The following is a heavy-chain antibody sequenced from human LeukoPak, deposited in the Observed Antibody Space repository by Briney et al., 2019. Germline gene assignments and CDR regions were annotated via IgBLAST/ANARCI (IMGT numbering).Heavy chain of an antibody. D-gene: IGHD6-13*01. CDR3: ARRFIAAAGKYYFDY. V-gene: IGHV1-2*06. CDR2: INPNSGGT. J-gene: IGHJ4*02. Sequence: ASVQVSCKASGYTFTGYYMHWVRQAPAQGLEWMGRINPNSGGTNYAQKFQGRVTMTRDTSISTAYMELSRLRSDDTAVYYCARRFIAAAGKYYFDYWGQGTLVTVSS. CDR1: GYTFTGYY.